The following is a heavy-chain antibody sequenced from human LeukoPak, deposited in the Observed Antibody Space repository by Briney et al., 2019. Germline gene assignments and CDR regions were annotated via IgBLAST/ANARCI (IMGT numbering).Heavy chain of an antibody. CDR3: ASDYPRYYFYMDV. J-gene: IGHJ6*03. CDR2: IGVGGT. D-gene: IGHD4-11*01. CDR1: RFPFHKLC. Sequence: GFLKPFRAASRFPFHKLCMKRGRQGPGEGVGWVSSIGVGGTYYADSVKGRFTISRDNSKSTLYLEMNGLRAEDTAVYYCASDYPRYYFYMDVWGKGTTVTVSS. V-gene: IGHV3-23*01.